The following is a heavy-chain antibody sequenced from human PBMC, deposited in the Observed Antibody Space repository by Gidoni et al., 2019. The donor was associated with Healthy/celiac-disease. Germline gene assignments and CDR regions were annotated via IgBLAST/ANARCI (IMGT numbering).Heavy chain of an antibody. CDR3: TTGSGDPDYFDY. D-gene: IGHD4-17*01. J-gene: IGHJ4*02. CDR2: IKGKTEGGTT. CDR1: GFTFSNAW. V-gene: IGHV3-15*07. Sequence: EVQLVESGGGLVKPAGSLRLSCAASGFTFSNAWMNWVRQAPGKGLEWVGRIKGKTEGGTTDYAAPVKGRFTISRDDSKNTLYLQMNSLKTEDTAVYYCTTGSGDPDYFDYWGQGTLVTVSS.